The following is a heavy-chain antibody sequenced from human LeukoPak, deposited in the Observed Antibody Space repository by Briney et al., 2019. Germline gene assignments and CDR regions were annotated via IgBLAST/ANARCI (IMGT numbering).Heavy chain of an antibody. CDR2: IYISGST. CDR3: ARDRGTWNDDGFDY. CDR1: GGSISSYY. V-gene: IGHV4-4*07. J-gene: IGHJ4*02. D-gene: IGHD1-1*01. Sequence: SGTLSLTCTVSGGSISSYYWSWIRQPAGKGLEWIGRIYISGSTNYNPSLKSRVTMSVDTSKNQFSLKLSSVTAADTAVYYCARDRGTWNDDGFDYWGQGTLVTVSS.